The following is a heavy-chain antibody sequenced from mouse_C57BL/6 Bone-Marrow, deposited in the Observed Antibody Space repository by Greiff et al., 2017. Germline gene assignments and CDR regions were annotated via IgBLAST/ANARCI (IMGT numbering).Heavy chain of an antibody. Sequence: EVQLVESGGGLVKPGGSLKLSCAASGFTFSSYTMSWVRQTPEKRLEWVATISGGGGNTYYPDSVKGRFTISRDNAKNTLYLQMSSLRSEDTALYYCARHIRRYFDYWGQGTTLTVSS. CDR3: ARHIRRYFDY. CDR2: ISGGGGNT. J-gene: IGHJ2*01. V-gene: IGHV5-9*01. CDR1: GFTFSSYT.